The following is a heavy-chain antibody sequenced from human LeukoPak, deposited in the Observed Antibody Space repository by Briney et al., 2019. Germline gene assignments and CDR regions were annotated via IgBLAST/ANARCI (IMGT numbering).Heavy chain of an antibody. J-gene: IGHJ4*02. V-gene: IGHV3-23*01. CDR2: ISAGGRNT. Sequence: GGSLRLSCAAAGFTFSSYAMSWVRQAPGKGLEWVAHISAGGRNTDYADSVKGRFTISRDNSKNTVYLQMNSLRAEDTAVYYCAKLCSGGSCYWNYWGQGTLVTVSS. CDR1: GFTFSSYA. CDR3: AKLCSGGSCYWNY. D-gene: IGHD2-15*01.